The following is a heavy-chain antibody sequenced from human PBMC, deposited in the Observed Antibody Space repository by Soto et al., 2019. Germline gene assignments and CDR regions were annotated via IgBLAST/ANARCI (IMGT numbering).Heavy chain of an antibody. CDR1: GGTFSSYA. CDR3: ARGRAGYDFWSDAPGWFGP. Sequence: QVQLVQSGAEVKKPGSSVKVSCKASGGTFSSYAISWVRQAHGQGHEWMGGIIPIFGTANYAQKFQGRVTIPAVESTSPASMELSSLISEDTAVYSGARGRAGYDFWSDAPGWFGPWGQGTLVTVSS. J-gene: IGHJ5*02. D-gene: IGHD3-3*01. V-gene: IGHV1-69*01. CDR2: IIPIFGTA.